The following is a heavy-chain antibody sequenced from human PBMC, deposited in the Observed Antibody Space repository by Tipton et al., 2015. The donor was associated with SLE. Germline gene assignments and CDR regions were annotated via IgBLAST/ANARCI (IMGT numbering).Heavy chain of an antibody. J-gene: IGHJ4*02. CDR1: GGSISSGGYY. D-gene: IGHD6-6*01. CDR3: ARLIAARLPFDY. CDR2: IYYSGST. Sequence: TLSLTCTVSGGSISSGGYYWSWIRQHPGKGLEWIGSIYYSGSTYYNPSLKSRVTISVDTSKNQFSLKLSSVAAADTAVYYCARLIAARLPFDYWGQGTLVTVSS. V-gene: IGHV4-39*07.